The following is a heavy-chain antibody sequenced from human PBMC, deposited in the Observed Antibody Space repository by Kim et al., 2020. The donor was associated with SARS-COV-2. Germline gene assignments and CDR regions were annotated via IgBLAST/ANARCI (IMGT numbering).Heavy chain of an antibody. Sequence: GGSLRLSCAASGFTFSSYAMHWVRQAPGKGLEWVAVISYDGSNKYYADSVKGRFTISRDNSKNTLYLQMNSLRAEDTAVYYCARPNSGSYLSHLDDWGQGTLVTVSS. CDR3: ARPNSGSYLSHLDD. J-gene: IGHJ4*02. CDR2: ISYDGSNK. CDR1: GFTFSSYA. D-gene: IGHD1-26*01. V-gene: IGHV3-30-3*01.